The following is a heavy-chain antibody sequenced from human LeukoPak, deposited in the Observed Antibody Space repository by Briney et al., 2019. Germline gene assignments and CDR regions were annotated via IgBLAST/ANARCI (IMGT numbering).Heavy chain of an antibody. V-gene: IGHV4-34*01. J-gene: IGHJ3*02. CDR3: ARGEDYYDSSVYYHASAFDI. CDR2: INHSGST. D-gene: IGHD3-22*01. CDR1: GGSFSGYY. Sequence: PSETLSLTCAVYGGSFSGYYWSWIRQPPGKGLEWIGEINHSGSTNYNPSLKSRVTISVDTSKNQFSLKLSSVTAADTAVYYCARGEDYYDSSVYYHASAFDIWGQGTMVTVSS.